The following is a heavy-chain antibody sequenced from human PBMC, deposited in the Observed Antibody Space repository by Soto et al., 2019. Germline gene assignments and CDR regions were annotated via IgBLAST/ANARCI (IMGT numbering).Heavy chain of an antibody. CDR2: FDPEDGET. CDR1: GYTLTELS. Sequence: ASVKVSCKVSGYTLTELSMHWVRQAPGKGLEWMGGFDPEDGETIYAQKFQGRVTMTEDTSTDTAYMELSSLRSEDTAVYYCATDSHVGNSDVAYYYYGMYVWGQGTTVTVSS. CDR3: ATDSHVGNSDVAYYYYGMYV. V-gene: IGHV1-24*01. D-gene: IGHD4-4*01. J-gene: IGHJ6*02.